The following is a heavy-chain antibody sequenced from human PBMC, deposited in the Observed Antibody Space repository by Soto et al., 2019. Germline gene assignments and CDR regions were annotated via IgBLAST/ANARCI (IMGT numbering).Heavy chain of an antibody. J-gene: IGHJ5*02. Sequence: VQLLESGGGLVQPGESLRLSCAASGFTFSSYAMTWVRQAPGKGLEWVSSISGSGDYTYFADSVKGRFTISRDNSKDPLYLQMSSLTVEDTAIYYCATDSRSHPQGSFDPWGQGTLVTVSS. V-gene: IGHV3-23*01. CDR1: GFTFSSYA. D-gene: IGHD2-15*01. CDR3: ATDSRSHPQGSFDP. CDR2: ISGSGDYT.